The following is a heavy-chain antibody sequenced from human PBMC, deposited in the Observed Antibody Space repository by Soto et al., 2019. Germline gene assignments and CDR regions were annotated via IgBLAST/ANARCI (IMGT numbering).Heavy chain of an antibody. CDR2: ISAYNGNT. V-gene: IGHV1-18*01. J-gene: IGHJ3*02. D-gene: IGHD5-12*01. CDR3: ALKKRGIVAPLNDAFDI. Sequence: ASVKVSCKASGYTFTSYAMHWVRQAPGQRLEWMGWISAYNGNTNYAQKLQGRVTMTTDTSTSTAYMELRSLRSDDTAVYYCALKKRGIVAPLNDAFDIWGQGTMVTVSS. CDR1: GYTFTSYA.